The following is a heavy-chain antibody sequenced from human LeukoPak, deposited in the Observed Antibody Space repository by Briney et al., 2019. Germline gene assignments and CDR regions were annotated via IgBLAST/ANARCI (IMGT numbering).Heavy chain of an antibody. CDR3: ARTLVVPAAIDAFDI. D-gene: IGHD2-2*01. CDR2: INHSGST. CDR1: GYPISSGYY. V-gene: IGHV4-38-2*02. Sequence: PSETLSLTCSVSGYPISSGYYWSWIRQPPGKGLEWIGEINHSGSTNYNPSLKSRVTISVDTSKNQFSLKLSSVTAADTAVYYCARTLVVPAAIDAFDIWGQGTMVTVSS. J-gene: IGHJ3*02.